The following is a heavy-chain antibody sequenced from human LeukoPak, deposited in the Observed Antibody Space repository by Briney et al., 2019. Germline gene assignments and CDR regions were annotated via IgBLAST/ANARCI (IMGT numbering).Heavy chain of an antibody. D-gene: IGHD3-10*01. Sequence: PSETLSLTCTVSGGSISSSSYYWGWIRQPPGKGLEWIGSIHYSGSTYYNPSLKSRVTISVDTSKNQFSLKLSSVTAADTAVYYCARVGTPVLLWFEDTGYYFDYWGQGTLVTVSS. CDR3: ARVGTPVLLWFEDTGYYFDY. J-gene: IGHJ4*02. CDR1: GGSISSSSYY. CDR2: IHYSGST. V-gene: IGHV4-39*07.